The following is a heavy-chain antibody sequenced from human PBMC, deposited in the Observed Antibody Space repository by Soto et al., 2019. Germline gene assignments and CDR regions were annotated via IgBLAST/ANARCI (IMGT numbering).Heavy chain of an antibody. V-gene: IGHV4-30-4*01. CDR3: AREAPGVGRFYFDY. Sequence: PSETLSLTCTVSGGSISSGEYYWSWIRQPPGKGLEWIGYIYYSGSTYYNPSLKSRVTISVDTSKNQFSLKLSSVTAADTAVYYCAREAPGVGRFYFDYWGQGTLVTVS. D-gene: IGHD3-10*01. CDR1: GGSISSGEYY. J-gene: IGHJ4*02. CDR2: IYYSGST.